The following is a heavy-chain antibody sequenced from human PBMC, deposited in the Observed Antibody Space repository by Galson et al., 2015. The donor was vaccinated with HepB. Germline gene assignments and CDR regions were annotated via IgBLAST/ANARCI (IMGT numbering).Heavy chain of an antibody. CDR1: GYTLTELS. D-gene: IGHD1-26*01. V-gene: IGHV1-24*01. CDR2: FDPEDGET. Sequence: SVKVSCKVSGYTLTELSMHWVRQAPGKGLEWMGGFDPEDGETIYAQKFQGRVTMTEDTSTDTAYMELSSLRSEDTAVYYCATAPGATSWFDPWGQGTLVTVSS. CDR3: ATAPGATSWFDP. J-gene: IGHJ5*02.